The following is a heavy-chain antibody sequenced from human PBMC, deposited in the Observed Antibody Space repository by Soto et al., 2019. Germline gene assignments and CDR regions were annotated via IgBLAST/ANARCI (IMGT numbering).Heavy chain of an antibody. V-gene: IGHV3-23*01. J-gene: IGHJ4*02. Sequence: GGSLRLSGAASGFTFSSYAMSWVRQAPGKGLEWVSAISGSGGSTYYADSVKGRFTISRDNSKNTLYLQMNSLRAEDTAVYYCAKTLSAGYSSSWYSPEYDYWGQGTLVTVSS. CDR2: ISGSGGST. CDR3: AKTLSAGYSSSWYSPEYDY. D-gene: IGHD6-13*01. CDR1: GFTFSSYA.